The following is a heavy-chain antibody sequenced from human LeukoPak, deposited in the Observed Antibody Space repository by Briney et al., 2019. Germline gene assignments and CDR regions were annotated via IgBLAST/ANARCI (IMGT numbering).Heavy chain of an antibody. J-gene: IGHJ3*02. D-gene: IGHD3-22*01. CDR2: INPSGGST. V-gene: IGHV1-46*01. Sequence: ASVKVSCKASGYTFTSYYMHWVRQAPGQGLEWMGIINPSGGSTSYAQKFQGRVTITRNTSISTAYMELSSLRSEDTAVYYCARPISSEDDDAFDIWGQGTMVTVSS. CDR1: GYTFTSYY. CDR3: ARPISSEDDDAFDI.